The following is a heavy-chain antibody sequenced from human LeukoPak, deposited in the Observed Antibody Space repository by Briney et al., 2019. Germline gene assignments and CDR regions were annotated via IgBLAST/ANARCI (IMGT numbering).Heavy chain of an antibody. J-gene: IGHJ4*02. V-gene: IGHV4-59*01. CDR1: GGSISSYY. CDR3: ARGRYCGGDCYLFDC. Sequence: SETLSLTCTVSGGSISSYYWSWIRQPPGKGLEWIGYIYYSGSTNYNPSLKSRVTISVDTSKNQFSLKLSSVTAADTAVYYCARGRYCGGDCYLFDCWGQGTLVTVSS. D-gene: IGHD2-21*02. CDR2: IYYSGST.